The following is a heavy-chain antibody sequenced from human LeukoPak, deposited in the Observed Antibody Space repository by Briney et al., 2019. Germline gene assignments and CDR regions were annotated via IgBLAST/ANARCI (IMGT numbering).Heavy chain of an antibody. CDR3: ARDFSSWYERPHTGFDY. Sequence: GASVKVSFTASGGTFSSYAISWVRQAPGQGLEWMGGIIPIFGTANYAQKFQGRVTITADESTSTAYMELSSLRSEDTAVYYCARDFSSWYERPHTGFDYWGQGTLVTVSS. J-gene: IGHJ4*02. D-gene: IGHD6-13*01. CDR1: GGTFSSYA. V-gene: IGHV1-69*13. CDR2: IIPIFGTA.